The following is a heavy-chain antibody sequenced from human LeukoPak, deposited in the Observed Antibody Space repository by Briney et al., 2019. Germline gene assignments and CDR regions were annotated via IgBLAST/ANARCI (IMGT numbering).Heavy chain of an antibody. CDR3: ARDGPLVVGATRDSFDY. J-gene: IGHJ4*02. D-gene: IGHD1-26*01. Sequence: GGSLRLSCAASGFTFSSYAMHWVRQAPGKGLEWVAVISYDGSNKYYADSVKGRFTISRDNSKNTLYLQMNSLRAEDTAVYYCARDGPLVVGATRDSFDYWGQGTLVTVSS. CDR1: GFTFSSYA. CDR2: ISYDGSNK. V-gene: IGHV3-30*04.